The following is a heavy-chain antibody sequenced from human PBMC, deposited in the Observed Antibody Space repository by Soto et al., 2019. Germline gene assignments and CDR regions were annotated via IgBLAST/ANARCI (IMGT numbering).Heavy chain of an antibody. Sequence: GGSLRLSCAASGFTFSSYAMHWVRQAPGKGLEWVAVISYDGSNKYYADSVKGRFTISRDNSKNTLYLQMNSLRAEDTAVYYCARDKSQRWQFGDYWGQGTLVTVSS. CDR3: ARDKSQRWQFGDY. CDR2: ISYDGSNK. V-gene: IGHV3-30-3*01. D-gene: IGHD3-10*01. CDR1: GFTFSSYA. J-gene: IGHJ4*02.